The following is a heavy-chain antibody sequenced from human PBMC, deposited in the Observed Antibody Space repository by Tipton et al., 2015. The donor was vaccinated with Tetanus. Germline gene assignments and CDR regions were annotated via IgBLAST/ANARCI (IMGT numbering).Heavy chain of an antibody. D-gene: IGHD3/OR15-3a*01. CDR1: GYTFTHYG. CDR2: ISPFNENV. J-gene: IGHJ5*02. CDR3: ARGRGLGPHEYFEH. Sequence: QLVQSGAEVKKPGASVKVSCKASGYTFTHYGVNWVRQAPGQGLEWMGWISPFNENVNYADNFQGRLPMTTDRSTATVYMDLWSLGSDGTAVYYCARGRGLGPHEYFEHWGQGTLVTVSS. V-gene: IGHV1-18*01.